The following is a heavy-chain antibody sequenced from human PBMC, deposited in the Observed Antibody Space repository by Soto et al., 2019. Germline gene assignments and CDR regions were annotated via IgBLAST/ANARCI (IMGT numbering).Heavy chain of an antibody. V-gene: IGHV3-7*01. CDR3: ATTAAAAASD. Sequence: EVQVVESGGGLVQPGGSPRLSCVGSGFTFSSYWMAWVRQAPGKGLEWVANIKEDGSTKFYVDSVKGRFTISRDNAKNSLFLQMNSLRAEDTAVYYCATTAAAAASDWGQGTLVTVSS. CDR1: GFTFSSYW. CDR2: IKEDGSTK. D-gene: IGHD6-13*01. J-gene: IGHJ4*02.